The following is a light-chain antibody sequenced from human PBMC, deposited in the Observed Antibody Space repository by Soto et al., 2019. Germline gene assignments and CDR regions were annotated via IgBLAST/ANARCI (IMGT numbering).Light chain of an antibody. CDR2: AAS. Sequence: DIQMTQSPSSLSASVGDRVTITCRASQDLDRWLAWYQQKPGEAPKVLIFAASSLQSGLPSRFSGGGSGTDFTLTISSLQPDDFATYYCQHSNSYSEAFGQGTKVELK. CDR1: QDLDRW. V-gene: IGKV1D-16*01. CDR3: QHSNSYSEA. J-gene: IGKJ1*01.